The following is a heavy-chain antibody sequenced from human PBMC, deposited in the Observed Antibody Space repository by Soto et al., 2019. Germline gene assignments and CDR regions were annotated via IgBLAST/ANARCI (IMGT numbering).Heavy chain of an antibody. J-gene: IGHJ5*02. V-gene: IGHV4-59*01. D-gene: IGHD3-10*01. CDR2: IYYSGTT. CDR1: GGSISNFY. CDR3: AKDRSTYYLVPPFDP. Sequence: SETLSLTCTVSGGSISNFYWSWIRQPPGKGLEWIGYIYYSGTTSYNPSLNSRVTISVDTSKNQFSLKLNSVTAADTAVYYCAKDRSTYYLVPPFDPWGQGTLVTVSS.